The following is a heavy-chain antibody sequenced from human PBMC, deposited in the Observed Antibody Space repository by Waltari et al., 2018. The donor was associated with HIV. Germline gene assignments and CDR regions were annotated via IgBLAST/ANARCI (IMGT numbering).Heavy chain of an antibody. CDR1: GYTFTGYY. J-gene: IGHJ6*02. D-gene: IGHD6-19*01. Sequence: QVQLVQSGAEVKKPGASVKVSCKASGYTFTGYYMHWVRQAPGQGLEWMGWINTKSDGTNYAQKFQGRVTMTRDTSTSTAYMELSRLRSDDTALYYCARDRIAVTGSYYYGMDVWGQGTTVTVSS. CDR3: ARDRIAVTGSYYYGMDV. V-gene: IGHV1-2*02. CDR2: INTKSDGT.